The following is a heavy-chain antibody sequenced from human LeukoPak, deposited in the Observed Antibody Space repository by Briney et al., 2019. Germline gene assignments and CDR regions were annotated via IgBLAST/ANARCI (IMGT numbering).Heavy chain of an antibody. Sequence: ASVKVSCKASGYTFTSYGISWVRQAPGQGLEWMGWISAYNGNTNYAQKLQGRVTMTTDTSTSTDYMELRSLSSVDTAVYYCARGVWFVENNPFHYLGQGTMLTLSS. CDR3: ARGVWFVENNPFHY. CDR1: GYTFTSYG. CDR2: ISAYNGNT. D-gene: IGHD3-10*01. J-gene: IGHJ4*02. V-gene: IGHV1-18*01.